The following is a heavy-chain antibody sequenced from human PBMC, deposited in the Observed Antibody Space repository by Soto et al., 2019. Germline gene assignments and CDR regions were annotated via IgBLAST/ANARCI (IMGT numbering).Heavy chain of an antibody. D-gene: IGHD6-13*01. J-gene: IGHJ2*01. CDR3: ARDVAAAGPPNGSFDL. CDR1: GASISSYF. CDR2: IYYNGIT. V-gene: IGHV4-59*01. Sequence: QVQLQASGPGLVKPSETLSLTCTVSGASISSYFWSWIRQTPGKGLEWIGYIYYNGITHVHPSLKSRVTISVDMSKNQFSLRLSSVTAADTAVYYCARDVAAAGPPNGSFDLWGRGTLVTVSS.